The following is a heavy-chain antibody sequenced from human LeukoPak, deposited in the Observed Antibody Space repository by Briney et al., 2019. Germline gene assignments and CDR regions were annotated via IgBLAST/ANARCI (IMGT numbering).Heavy chain of an antibody. V-gene: IGHV3-30*18. D-gene: IGHD2-2*02. Sequence: PGRSLRLSCAASGFTFSSYGMHWVRQAPGKGLEWVAVISYDGSNKYYADSVKGRFTISRDNSKNTLYLQMNSLRAEDTALYYCAKPRRGYCSSTSCYRHYYYYGMDVWGQGTTVTVSS. CDR3: AKPRRGYCSSTSCYRHYYYYGMDV. CDR2: ISYDGSNK. CDR1: GFTFSSYG. J-gene: IGHJ6*02.